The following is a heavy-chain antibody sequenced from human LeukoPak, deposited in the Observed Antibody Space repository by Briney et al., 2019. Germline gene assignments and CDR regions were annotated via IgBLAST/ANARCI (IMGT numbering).Heavy chain of an antibody. J-gene: IGHJ6*02. Sequence: SETLSLTCTVSGGSLSSYYWSWIRQPPGKGLEWIGYIYYSGSTNYNPSLKSRVTISVDTSKTQFSLKLSSVTAADTAVYYCARVSSSWNNYYYYGMDVWGQGTTVTVSS. CDR1: GGSLSSYY. CDR2: IYYSGST. V-gene: IGHV4-59*01. D-gene: IGHD6-13*01. CDR3: ARVSSSWNNYYYYGMDV.